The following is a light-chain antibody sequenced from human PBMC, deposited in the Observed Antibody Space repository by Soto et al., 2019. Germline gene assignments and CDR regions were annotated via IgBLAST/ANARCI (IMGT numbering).Light chain of an antibody. CDR1: QSVDSSF. V-gene: IGKV3-20*01. CDR3: QQYVSSVT. Sequence: EIVLTQSPGSLSLSPGERATLSCRASQSVDSSFFAWYQQKPGQAHRLLIYGASNRATGIPDRFSGRGSGTDFTLTISRLEPEDFTVYYCQQYVSSVTFGQGTKVEIK. CDR2: GAS. J-gene: IGKJ1*01.